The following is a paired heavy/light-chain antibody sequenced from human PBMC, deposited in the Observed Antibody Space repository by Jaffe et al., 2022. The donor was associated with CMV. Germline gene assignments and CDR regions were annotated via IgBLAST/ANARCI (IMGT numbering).Heavy chain of an antibody. CDR1: GFTFSSYW. Sequence: EVQLVESGGGLVQPGGSLRLSCAASGFTFSSYWMDWVRQAPGRGLEYVANIKEDGSQKYYMDSVKGRFTISRDNAKNSVYLQMNSLRAEDTAVYYCRRGNWNSGEIDYWGQGTLVTVSS. CDR3: RRGNWNSGEIDY. D-gene: IGHD1-1*01. CDR2: IKEDGSQK. V-gene: IGHV3-7*01. J-gene: IGHJ4*02.
Light chain of an antibody. CDR1: QSVSSNN. CDR3: QQYGSSPYT. Sequence: EIVLTQSPGTLSLSPGERATLSCRASQSVSSNNLAWYQQKPGRAPSLLIYGASSRATGIPDRFSGSGSGTDFTLTISSLEPEDFAVYYCQQYGSSPYTFGQGTKLEIK. V-gene: IGKV3-20*01. CDR2: GAS. J-gene: IGKJ2*01.